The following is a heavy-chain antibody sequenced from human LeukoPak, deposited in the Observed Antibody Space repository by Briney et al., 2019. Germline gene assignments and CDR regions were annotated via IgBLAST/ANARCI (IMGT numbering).Heavy chain of an antibody. CDR1: GGTFSSYT. D-gene: IGHD6-6*01. CDR2: IIPILGIA. V-gene: IGHV1-69*02. Sequence: GASVKVSCKASGGTFSSYTISWVRQAPGQGLEWMGRIIPILGIANYAQKFQGRVTITADKFTSTAYMELSSLRSEDTAVYYCARVREYSSHIDYWGQGTLVTVSS. J-gene: IGHJ4*02. CDR3: ARVREYSSHIDY.